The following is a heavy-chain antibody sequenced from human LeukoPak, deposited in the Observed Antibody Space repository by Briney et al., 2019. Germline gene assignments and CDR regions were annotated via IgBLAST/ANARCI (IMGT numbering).Heavy chain of an antibody. CDR1: GFTFSDHY. D-gene: IGHD1-26*01. CDR3: ARVGGWEPKLHGVTFDY. V-gene: IGHV4-59*11. J-gene: IGHJ4*02. Sequence: GSLRLSCAASGFTFSDHYMSWIRQAPGKGLEWIGYIYYTGSTNYNPSPKSRVTMSADTSKNQFSLKLSSVTAADTAVYFCARVGGWEPKLHGVTFDYLGQGTLVTVSS. CDR2: IYYTGST.